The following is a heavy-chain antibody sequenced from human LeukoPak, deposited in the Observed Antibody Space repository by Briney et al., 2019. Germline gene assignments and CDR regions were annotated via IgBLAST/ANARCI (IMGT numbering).Heavy chain of an antibody. CDR2: IYYSGST. J-gene: IGHJ4*02. D-gene: IGHD3-9*01. Sequence: PSETLSLTCTVSGGSISSSSYYWGWIRQPPGKGLEWIGSIYYSGSTYYNPSLKSRVTISVDTSKNQFSLKLSSVTAADTAAYYCAGQLTYYDILTGYVYWGQGTLVTVSS. CDR3: AGQLTYYDILTGYVY. V-gene: IGHV4-39*01. CDR1: GGSISSSSYY.